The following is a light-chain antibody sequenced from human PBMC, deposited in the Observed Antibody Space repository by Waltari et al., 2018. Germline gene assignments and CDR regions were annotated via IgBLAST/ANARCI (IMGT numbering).Light chain of an antibody. CDR3: SSYTSSNSYV. CDR1: SSDVGGYNY. CDR2: DVS. J-gene: IGLJ1*01. V-gene: IGLV2-14*03. Sequence: QSALTQPASVSGSPGQSITISCTGTSSDVGGYNYVSWYQQHPGKGPKLMTYDVSNRPSGVPNRFSGSKSGHTASLTISGLQAEDEADYYCSSYTSSNSYVFGTGTKVTVL.